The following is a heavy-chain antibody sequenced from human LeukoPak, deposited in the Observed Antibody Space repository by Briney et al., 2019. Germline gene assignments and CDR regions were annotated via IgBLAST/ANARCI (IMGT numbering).Heavy chain of an antibody. CDR1: RDTFTNNA. CDR3: ARDVRHRYCSSTSCYRGWFDP. J-gene: IGHJ5*02. D-gene: IGHD2-2*01. Sequence: EASVKVSCKASRDTFTNNAISWVRQAPGQGLEWMGGIIPIFGTANYAQKFQGRVTITADESTSTAYMELSSLRSEDTAVYYCARDVRHRYCSSTSCYRGWFDPWGRGTLVTVSS. CDR2: IIPIFGTA. V-gene: IGHV1-69*01.